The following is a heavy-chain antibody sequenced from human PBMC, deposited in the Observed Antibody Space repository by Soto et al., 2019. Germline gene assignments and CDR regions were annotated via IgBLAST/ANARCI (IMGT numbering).Heavy chain of an antibody. J-gene: IGHJ4*02. CDR1: GYTFTSYG. Sequence: QVQLEQSGPEVKKPGASVRVSCKASGYTFTSYGITWMRQAPGQVLEWMGWIGAYSGYTKYPQTLQGRVTVTTETSTTTAYMELRSLRSDDTAVYYCARAGLYDHVWGTYRYSKASDYWGQGTLVTVSS. CDR2: IGAYSGYT. D-gene: IGHD3-16*02. CDR3: ARAGLYDHVWGTYRYSKASDY. V-gene: IGHV1-18*01.